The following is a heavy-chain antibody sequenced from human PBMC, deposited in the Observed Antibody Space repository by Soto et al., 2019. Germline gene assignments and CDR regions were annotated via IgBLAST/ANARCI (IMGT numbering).Heavy chain of an antibody. V-gene: IGHV1-58*01. CDR3: AADPDYQVLYYYYGMDV. CDR2: IVVGSGNT. CDR1: GFTFISSA. J-gene: IGHJ6*02. Sequence: GASVKVSCKASGFTFISSAVQWVRQARGQRLEWIGWIVVGSGNTNYAQKFQERVTITRDMSTSTAYMELSSLRYEDTAVYYCAADPDYQVLYYYYGMDVWGPGSTVTVSS. D-gene: IGHD4-17*01.